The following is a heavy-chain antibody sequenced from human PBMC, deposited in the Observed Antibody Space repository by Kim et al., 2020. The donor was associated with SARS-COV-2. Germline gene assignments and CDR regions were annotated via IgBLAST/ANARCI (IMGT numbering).Heavy chain of an antibody. Sequence: GGSLRLSCSSSLFTFISYAMHWVRQAPGKGLEWVAVISYDGSNKYYADSLKGRFAISRDNSKNTLYLQMNSLRAEDTAVYFCARPYSGSYYSWFDPWGQGTLVTVSS. J-gene: IGHJ5*02. CDR3: ARPYSGSYYSWFDP. D-gene: IGHD1-26*01. CDR2: ISYDGSNK. V-gene: IGHV3-30*09. CDR1: LFTFISYA.